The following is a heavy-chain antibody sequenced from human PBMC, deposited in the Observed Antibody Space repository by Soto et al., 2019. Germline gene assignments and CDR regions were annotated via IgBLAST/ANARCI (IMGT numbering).Heavy chain of an antibody. Sequence: EVQLVESGGGLIQPGGSLRLSCAASGFTVSSNYMSWVRQAPGKGLEWVSVIYSGGSTYYADSVKGRFTISRDNSKNTLYLQMNGLRAEDTAVYYCARWRQQLVRRYFDYWGQGTLVTVSS. CDR3: ARWRQQLVRRYFDY. CDR1: GFTVSSNY. D-gene: IGHD6-13*01. V-gene: IGHV3-53*01. CDR2: IYSGGST. J-gene: IGHJ4*02.